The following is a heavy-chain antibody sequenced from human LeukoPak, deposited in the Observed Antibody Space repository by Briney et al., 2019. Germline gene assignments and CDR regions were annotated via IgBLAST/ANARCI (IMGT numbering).Heavy chain of an antibody. Sequence: GGSLGLSCAASGFTFRNYVIHWVRQAPGKGLEWVAVTSSDLNVKLYADSVKGRFTISRDNSRSTLYLQMSSLRPEDTAIYYCAREGYYGSGSPPSLYFDYWGQGTLVTVSS. CDR1: GFTFRNYV. D-gene: IGHD3-10*01. CDR3: AREGYYGSGSPPSLYFDY. V-gene: IGHV3-30-3*01. CDR2: TSSDLNVK. J-gene: IGHJ4*02.